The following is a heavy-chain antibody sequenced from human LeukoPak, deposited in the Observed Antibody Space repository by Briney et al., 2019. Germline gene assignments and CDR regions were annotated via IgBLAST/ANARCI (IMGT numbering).Heavy chain of an antibody. D-gene: IGHD3-10*01. CDR1: GFTFINYG. Sequence: GGSLRLSCAASGFTFINYGMHWVRQAPGKGLEWVALISYDGSSKYYADSVKGRIITSRDNSKNIMNLQMNSLRTEDTAVYYCARQYYYGSGNGLDVWGQGTTVTVSS. CDR2: ISYDGSSK. V-gene: IGHV3-30*03. CDR3: ARQYYYGSGNGLDV. J-gene: IGHJ6*02.